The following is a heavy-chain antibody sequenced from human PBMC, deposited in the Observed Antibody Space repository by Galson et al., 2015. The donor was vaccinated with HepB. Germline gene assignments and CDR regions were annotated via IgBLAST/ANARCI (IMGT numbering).Heavy chain of an antibody. Sequence: SVKVSCKVSGYTLTELSMHWVRQAPGKGLEWMGGFDPEDGETIYAQKFQGRVTMTEDTSTDTAYMGLSSLRSEDTAVYYCATGLRFLEWLGSDYWGQGTLVTVSS. V-gene: IGHV1-24*01. CDR1: GYTLTELS. CDR3: ATGLRFLEWLGSDY. D-gene: IGHD3-3*01. CDR2: FDPEDGET. J-gene: IGHJ4*02.